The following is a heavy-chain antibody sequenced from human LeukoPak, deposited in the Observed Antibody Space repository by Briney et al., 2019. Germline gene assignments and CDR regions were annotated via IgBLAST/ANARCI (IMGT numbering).Heavy chain of an antibody. V-gene: IGHV4-30-4*07. CDR3: AREVYYYYYMDV. CDR1: GGSISSGGYS. J-gene: IGHJ6*03. Sequence: PSQTLSLTCAVSGGSISSGGYSWSWIRQPPGKGLEWIGYIYYSGSTYYNPSLKSRVTISVDTSKNQFSLKLSSVTAADTAVYYCAREVYYYYYMDVWGKGTTVTVSS. CDR2: IYYSGST.